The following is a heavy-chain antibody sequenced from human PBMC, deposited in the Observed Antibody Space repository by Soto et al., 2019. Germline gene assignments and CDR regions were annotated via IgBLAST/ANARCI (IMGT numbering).Heavy chain of an antibody. V-gene: IGHV1-69*01. Sequence: QVQLVQSGAEVKKPGSSVKVSCKASGGTFSSYAISWVRQAPGQGLEWMGGIIPIFGTANYAQKFQGRVTITADESTSTAYMELSSLRSEETAVYYCARAGPLRDGSGSYFDYWGQGTLVTVSS. CDR3: ARAGPLRDGSGSYFDY. J-gene: IGHJ4*02. CDR2: IIPIFGTA. D-gene: IGHD3-10*01. CDR1: GGTFSSYA.